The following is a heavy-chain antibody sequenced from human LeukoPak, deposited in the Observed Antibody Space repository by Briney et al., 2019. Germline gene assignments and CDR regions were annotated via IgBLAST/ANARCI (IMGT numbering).Heavy chain of an antibody. J-gene: IGHJ6*02. CDR1: GGSFSGYY. CDR2: INHSGST. V-gene: IGHV4-34*01. Sequence: SETLSLTCAVYGGSFSGYYWSWIRQPPGKGLEWIGEINHSGSTNYNPSLKSRVTISVDTSKNQFSLKLSSVTVADTAVYYCARDSGHRRSLDVWGQGTTVTVSS. D-gene: IGHD2-21*01. CDR3: ARDSGHRRSLDV.